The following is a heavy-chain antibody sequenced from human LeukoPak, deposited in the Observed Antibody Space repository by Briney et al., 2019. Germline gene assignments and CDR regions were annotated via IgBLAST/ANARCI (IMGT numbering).Heavy chain of an antibody. CDR2: IRYDGSNK. Sequence: GGSLRLSCAASGFTFSSYGMHWVRQAPGKGLEWVAFIRYDGSNKYFADSMKGRFTISRDNSKNTLYLQMNSLRAEDTAVYYCAKDDLYYWGQGTLVTVSS. J-gene: IGHJ4*02. CDR1: GFTFSSYG. V-gene: IGHV3-30*02. CDR3: AKDDLYY. D-gene: IGHD2-8*01.